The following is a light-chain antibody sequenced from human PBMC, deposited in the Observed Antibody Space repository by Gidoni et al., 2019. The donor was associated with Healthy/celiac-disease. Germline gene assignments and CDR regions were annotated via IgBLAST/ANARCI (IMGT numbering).Light chain of an antibody. Sequence: EIVLTQSPGTLSLSPGERATLSCRASQRVSSIYLAWYQQKPGQAPRLLIYGASSMATCIPDRFSGSGSGTDFTLTISRLEPEDFAGYYCQQYGSSPKFTFGPGTKVDIK. CDR1: QRVSSIY. CDR2: GAS. CDR3: QQYGSSPKFT. J-gene: IGKJ3*01. V-gene: IGKV3-20*01.